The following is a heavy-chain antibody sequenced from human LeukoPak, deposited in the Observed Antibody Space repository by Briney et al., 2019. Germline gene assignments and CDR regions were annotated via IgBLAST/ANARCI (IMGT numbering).Heavy chain of an antibody. D-gene: IGHD4-17*01. V-gene: IGHV3-21*01. CDR3: ARVWATVTTRGYYFDY. Sequence: GGSLRLSCEASGFTFSTYSINWVRQAPGKGLEWVSSISNDGRYIYYADSVKGRFTISRDNAKNSLYLQLHSLRAEDTAVYYCARVWATVTTRGYYFDYWGPGTLVTVSS. J-gene: IGHJ4*02. CDR2: ISNDGRYI. CDR1: GFTFSTYS.